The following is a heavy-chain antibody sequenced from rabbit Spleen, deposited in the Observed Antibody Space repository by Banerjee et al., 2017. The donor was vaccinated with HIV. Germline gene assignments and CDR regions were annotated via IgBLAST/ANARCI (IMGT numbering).Heavy chain of an antibody. V-gene: IGHV1S45*01. J-gene: IGHJ3*01. CDR3: ARDGAGGSYFAL. Sequence: QEQLVGSGGGLVQPEGSLTLTCTTSGFSFNSNYYMCWVRQAPGKGLEWIGCVDVGSSGFTYFASWAKGRFTISKISSTTVTLQMTSLTAADTATYFCARDGAGGSYFALWGQGTLVTVS. CDR2: VDVGSSGFT. CDR1: GFSFNSNYY. D-gene: IGHD8-1*01.